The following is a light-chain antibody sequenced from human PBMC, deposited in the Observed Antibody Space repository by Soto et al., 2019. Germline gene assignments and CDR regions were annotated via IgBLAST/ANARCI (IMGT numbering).Light chain of an antibody. Sequence: DIVMTQSPDSLAVSLGERATINCESSQNILHSSNNKNYLAWYQQRPGHPPKLLFYWASTRQSGVPDRFSGSGSGTDFTLTISSLQAEDVALYFCLQYYTNPLTFGGGTKVEIK. CDR1: QNILHSSNNKNY. V-gene: IGKV4-1*01. CDR3: LQYYTNPLT. CDR2: WAS. J-gene: IGKJ4*01.